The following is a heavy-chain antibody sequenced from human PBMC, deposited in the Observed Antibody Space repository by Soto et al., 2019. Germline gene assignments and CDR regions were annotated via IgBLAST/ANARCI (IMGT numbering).Heavy chain of an antibody. D-gene: IGHD3-3*01. CDR1: GFTFSSYG. Sequence: PVGSLRLSCAASGFTFSSYGMHWVRQAPGKGLEWVAVISYDGSNKYYADSVKGRFTISRDNSKNTLYLQMNSLRAEDTAVYYCAKAYDFWSGYPSLGMDVWGQGTTVTVSS. CDR3: AKAYDFWSGYPSLGMDV. J-gene: IGHJ6*02. CDR2: ISYDGSNK. V-gene: IGHV3-30*18.